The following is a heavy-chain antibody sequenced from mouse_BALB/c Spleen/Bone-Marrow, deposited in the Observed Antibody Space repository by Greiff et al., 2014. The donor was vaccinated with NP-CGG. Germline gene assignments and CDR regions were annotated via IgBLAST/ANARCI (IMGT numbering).Heavy chain of an antibody. J-gene: IGHJ3*01. CDR2: IYPGSGTA. CDR3: ARFDGYDVGFAY. CDR1: GYTFTSYW. D-gene: IGHD2-2*01. V-gene: IGHV1S22*01. Sequence: LQQPGSELVRPGASVKLSCKASGYTFTSYWMHWVKQRPGQGLEWIENIYPGSGTAKYDEKFKNKATLTVDTSSSTAYMQLSSLTSEDSAVYYCARFDGYDVGFAYWGQGTLVTVS.